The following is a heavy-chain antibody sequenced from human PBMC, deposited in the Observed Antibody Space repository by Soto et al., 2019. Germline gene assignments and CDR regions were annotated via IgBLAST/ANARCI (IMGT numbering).Heavy chain of an antibody. V-gene: IGHV4-31*03. CDR1: GGSLSRGGYY. J-gene: IGHJ4*02. Sequence: SETLSLTCTFSGGSLSRGGYYWGWVRPHPGKGLEWIGYIYYSGTTYYNPSLKSRVTISVDTSKNQFSLKLSSVTAADTAVYYCARAEGSDYGDLIPDYWGQGTLVTV. CDR3: ARAEGSDYGDLIPDY. D-gene: IGHD4-17*01. CDR2: IYYSGTT.